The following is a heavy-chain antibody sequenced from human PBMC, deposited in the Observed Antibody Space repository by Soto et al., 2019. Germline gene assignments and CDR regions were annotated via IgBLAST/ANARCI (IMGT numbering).Heavy chain of an antibody. V-gene: IGHV1-2*02. J-gene: IGHJ4*02. D-gene: IGHD6-19*01. CDR2: INPNSGGT. Sequence: ASVKVSCKASGYTFTGYYMHWVRQAPGQGLEWMGWINPNSGGTNYAQKFQGRVTMTRDTSISTAYMELSRLRSDDTAVYSCASPASGYSSGWSGEYFDYWGQGTLVTVS. CDR1: GYTFTGYY. CDR3: ASPASGYSSGWSGEYFDY.